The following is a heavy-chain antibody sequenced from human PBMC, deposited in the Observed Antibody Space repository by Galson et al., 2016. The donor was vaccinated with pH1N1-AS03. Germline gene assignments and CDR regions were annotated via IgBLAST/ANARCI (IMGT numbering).Heavy chain of an antibody. Sequence: QSGAEVKQPGGSLKISCKASGYLFTNYWIAWVRQMPGKGLEWMGIIYPSDSDARYSPSFQGQVTFSADKSTSTAYLHLTTLKAADSAIYYCARHASPTILSYHFDSWGRGTLVTVSS. CDR3: ARHASPTILSYHFDS. CDR1: GYLFTNYW. V-gene: IGHV5-51*01. J-gene: IGHJ4*02. D-gene: IGHD1-26*01. CDR2: IYPSDSDA.